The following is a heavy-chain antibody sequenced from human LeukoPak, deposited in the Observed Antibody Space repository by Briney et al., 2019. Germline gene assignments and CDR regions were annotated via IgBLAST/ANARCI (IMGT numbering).Heavy chain of an antibody. D-gene: IGHD2-15*01. CDR3: ARVGGPSDYYYYYMDV. J-gene: IGHJ6*03. V-gene: IGHV3-21*01. Sequence: PGGSLRLSCAASGFTFSSFAMHWVRQAPGKGLEWVSSISSSSSYIYYADSVKGRFTISRDNAKNSLYLQMNSLRAEDTAVYYCARVGGPSDYYYYYMDVWGKGTTVTVSS. CDR2: ISSSSSYI. CDR1: GFTFSSFA.